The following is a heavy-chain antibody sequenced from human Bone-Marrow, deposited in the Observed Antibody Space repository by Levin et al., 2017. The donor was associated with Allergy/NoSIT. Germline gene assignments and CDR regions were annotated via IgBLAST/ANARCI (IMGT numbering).Heavy chain of an antibody. V-gene: IGHV1-69*13. CDR1: GGTFSSYA. CDR3: AREGSQSVAVDDAFDI. J-gene: IGHJ3*02. Sequence: ASVKVSCKASGGTFSSYAISWVRQAPGQGLEWMGGIIPIFGTANYAQKFQGRVTITADESTSTAYMELSSLRSEDTAVYYCAREGSQSVAVDDAFDIWGQGTMVTVSS. D-gene: IGHD6-19*01. CDR2: IIPIFGTA.